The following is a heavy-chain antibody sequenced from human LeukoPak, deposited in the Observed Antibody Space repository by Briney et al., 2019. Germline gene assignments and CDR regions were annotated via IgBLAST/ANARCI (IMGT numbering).Heavy chain of an antibody. J-gene: IGHJ4*02. Sequence: GGSLRLSCAASGFTFSSYAMSWVRQAPGKGLEWVSSISTDSGSTNYADSVKGRFTISRDNSKNMVYLQMNSLRAEDTAVYYCAKNTSGTYLDYWGQGILVTVSS. D-gene: IGHD1-26*01. CDR2: ISTDSGST. CDR3: AKNTSGTYLDY. V-gene: IGHV3-23*01. CDR1: GFTFSSYA.